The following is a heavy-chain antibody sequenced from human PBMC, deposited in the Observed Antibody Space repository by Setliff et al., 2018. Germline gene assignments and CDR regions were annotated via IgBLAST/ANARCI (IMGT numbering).Heavy chain of an antibody. CDR1: GVSVASHY. CDR2: VHDNGET. J-gene: IGHJ5*02. CDR3: ARGSTGIYDP. D-gene: IGHD1-1*01. Sequence: SETLSLTCTVSGVSVASHYWSWIRQAPGTGLERIAHVHDNGETNQNPSLKSRVTISVDTSKNQFSLKMTSVTAADTAIYYCARGSTGIYDPWGQGILVT. V-gene: IGHV4-59*02.